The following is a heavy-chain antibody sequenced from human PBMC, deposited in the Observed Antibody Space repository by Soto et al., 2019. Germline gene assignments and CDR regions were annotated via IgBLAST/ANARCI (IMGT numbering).Heavy chain of an antibody. CDR1: GITISNYP. Sequence: EVQLLESGGGLVQPGGSLRLSCAASGITISNYPMSWVRQAPGKGLDWVSGISGSGDRTYYADSAKGRFTIAKDISRNSLSLQLDSLGVEDPAVYFCVKDDGGYPSTAPHWGQGTLFTVSS. J-gene: IGHJ4*02. D-gene: IGHD3-22*01. CDR2: ISGSGDRT. V-gene: IGHV3-23*01. CDR3: VKDDGGYPSTAPH.